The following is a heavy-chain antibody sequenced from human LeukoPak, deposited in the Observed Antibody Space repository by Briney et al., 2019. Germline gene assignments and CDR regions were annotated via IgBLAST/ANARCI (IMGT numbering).Heavy chain of an antibody. CDR1: GGSISSSSYY. CDR2: INHSGST. CDR3: ASPPTLRLSVAFDI. D-gene: IGHD5-12*01. V-gene: IGHV4-39*07. J-gene: IGHJ3*02. Sequence: PSETLSLTCTVSGGSISSSSYYWGWIRQPPGKGLEWIGEINHSGSTNYNPSLKSRVTISVDTSKNQFSLRLSSVTAADTAVYYCASPPTLRLSVAFDIWGQGTMVTVSS.